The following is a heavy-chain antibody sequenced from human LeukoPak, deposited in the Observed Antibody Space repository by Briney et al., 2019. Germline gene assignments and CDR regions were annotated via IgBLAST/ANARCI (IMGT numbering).Heavy chain of an antibody. CDR2: INPNSGGT. V-gene: IGHV1-2*02. J-gene: IGHJ5*02. D-gene: IGHD3-10*01. CDR1: GYTFTSYG. CDR3: ARAGAPKYYYGSGSHPFDP. Sequence: ASVKVSCKASGYTFTSYGISWVRQAPGQGLEWMGWINPNSGGTNYAQKFQGRVTMTRDTSISTAYMELSRLRSDDTAVYYCARAGAPKYYYGSGSHPFDPWGQGTLVTVSS.